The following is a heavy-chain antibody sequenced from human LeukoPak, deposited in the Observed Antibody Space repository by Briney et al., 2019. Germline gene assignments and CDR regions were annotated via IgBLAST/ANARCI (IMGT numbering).Heavy chain of an antibody. Sequence: PSETLSLTCAVYGGSFSGYYWSWIRQPPGKGLEWIGEINHSGSTNYNPSLKSRVTISVDTSKNQFPLKLSSVTAADTAVYYCAREDSDYVWGSYRYTTCFDYWGQGTLVTVSS. CDR3: AREDSDYVWGSYRYTTCFDY. CDR1: GGSFSGYY. V-gene: IGHV4-34*01. J-gene: IGHJ4*02. D-gene: IGHD3-16*02. CDR2: INHSGST.